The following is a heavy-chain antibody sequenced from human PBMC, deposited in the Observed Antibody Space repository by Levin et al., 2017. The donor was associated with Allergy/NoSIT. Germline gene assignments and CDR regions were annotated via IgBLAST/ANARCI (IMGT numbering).Heavy chain of an antibody. Sequence: PSETLSLTCTVSGGSISSYYWSWIRQPPGKGLEWIGYIYYSGSTNYNPSLKSRVTISVDTSKNQFSLKLSSVTAADTAVYYCARVDRWFGELLFDYWGQGTLVTVSS. CDR2: IYYSGST. D-gene: IGHD3-10*01. J-gene: IGHJ4*02. CDR1: GGSISSYY. V-gene: IGHV4-59*01. CDR3: ARVDRWFGELLFDY.